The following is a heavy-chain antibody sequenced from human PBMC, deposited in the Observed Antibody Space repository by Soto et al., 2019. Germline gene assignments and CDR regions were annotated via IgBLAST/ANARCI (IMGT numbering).Heavy chain of an antibody. V-gene: IGHV3-11*01. CDR2: SSSSGSTI. Sequence: GGSLRLSCAASGFTFSDYYMSWIRQAPGKGLEWVSYSSSSGSTIYYADSVKGRFTISRDNAKNSLYLQMNSLRAEDTAVYYCARDRITSSLYYYYYYMDVWGKGTTVTVSS. CDR1: GFTFSDYY. J-gene: IGHJ6*03. D-gene: IGHD3-3*01. CDR3: ARDRITSSLYYYYYYMDV.